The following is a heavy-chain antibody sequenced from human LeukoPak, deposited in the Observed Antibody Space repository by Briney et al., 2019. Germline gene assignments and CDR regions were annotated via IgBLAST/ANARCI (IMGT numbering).Heavy chain of an antibody. CDR2: TYHSGST. CDR3: ARHWIRGGYSYGYGWDDQ. Sequence: SETLSLTCAVSGYSISSGYYWGWFRQPPGKGLEWFGGTYHSGSTYYTPSLRSRFTISVDTSKNHFSLKLSSVTVADTAVYYCARHWIRGGYSYGYGWDDQWGQRTLVTVSA. V-gene: IGHV4-38-2*01. J-gene: IGHJ4*02. D-gene: IGHD5-18*01. CDR1: GYSISSGYY.